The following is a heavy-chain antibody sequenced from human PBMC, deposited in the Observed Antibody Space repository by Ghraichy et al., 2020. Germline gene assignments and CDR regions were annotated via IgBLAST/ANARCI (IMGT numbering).Heavy chain of an antibody. CDR1: GFTFSSYS. V-gene: IGHV3-48*02. CDR2: ISSSSSTI. Sequence: GGSLRLSCAASGFTFSSYSMNWVRQAPGKGLEWVSYISSSSSTIYYADSVKGRFTISRDNAKNSLYLQMNSLRDEDTDVDYCARDGRTLRFLEWLPKNDAFDIWGQGTMVTVSS. D-gene: IGHD3-3*01. CDR3: ARDGRTLRFLEWLPKNDAFDI. J-gene: IGHJ3*02.